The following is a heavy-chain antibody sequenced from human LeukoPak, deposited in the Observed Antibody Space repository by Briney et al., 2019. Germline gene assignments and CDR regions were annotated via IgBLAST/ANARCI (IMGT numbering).Heavy chain of an antibody. Sequence: GGSLRLSCAASGFTFSSYSMNWVRQAPGKGLEWVSYISSSSSTIYYADSVKGRFTISRGNAKNSLYLQMNSLRAEDTAVYYCARVGSSGYYHYWGQGTLVTVSS. CDR3: ARVGSSGYYHY. J-gene: IGHJ4*02. CDR2: ISSSSSTI. CDR1: GFTFSSYS. D-gene: IGHD3-22*01. V-gene: IGHV3-48*01.